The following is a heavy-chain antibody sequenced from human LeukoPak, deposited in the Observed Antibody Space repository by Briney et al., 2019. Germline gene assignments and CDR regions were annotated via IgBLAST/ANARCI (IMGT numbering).Heavy chain of an antibody. CDR1: GFTFSSYG. D-gene: IGHD2-15*01. CDR2: IWYDGNNK. J-gene: IGHJ4*02. CDR3: ARQHCSGGDCYLFD. Sequence: GGSLRLSCAASGFTFSSYGMHWVRQAPGKGLEWVALIWYDGNNKYYADSVKGRFTISRDNPKNTLYLQLNSLRAEDTAVYYCARQHCSGGDCYLFDWGQGTLVTVSS. V-gene: IGHV3-33*01.